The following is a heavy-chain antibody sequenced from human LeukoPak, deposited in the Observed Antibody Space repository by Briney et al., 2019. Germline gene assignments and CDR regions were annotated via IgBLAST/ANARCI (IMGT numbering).Heavy chain of an antibody. D-gene: IGHD1-26*01. Sequence: ASVKVSCKASGYTFTSYGISWVRQAPGQGLEWRGWISAYNGNTNYAQKLQGRVTMTTDTSTSTAYMELRSLRSDDTAVYYCAREVGAPASDAFDIWGQGTMVTVSS. CDR1: GYTFTSYG. J-gene: IGHJ3*02. CDR2: ISAYNGNT. CDR3: AREVGAPASDAFDI. V-gene: IGHV1-18*01.